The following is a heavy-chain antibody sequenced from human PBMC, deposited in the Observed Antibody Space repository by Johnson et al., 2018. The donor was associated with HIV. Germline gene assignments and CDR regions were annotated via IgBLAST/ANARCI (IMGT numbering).Heavy chain of an antibody. Sequence: QVQLVESGGGVVQPGGSLRLSCAASGFTFSSYGMHWVRQAPGKGLEWVAFIRYDGSNKYYADSVKGRFTISRDNSKNTLYLQMNSLRAEDTAVHYCAKATTGSDAFDIWGQGTMVTVSS. CDR2: IRYDGSNK. V-gene: IGHV3-30*02. J-gene: IGHJ3*02. CDR1: GFTFSSYG. CDR3: AKATTGSDAFDI. D-gene: IGHD1-1*01.